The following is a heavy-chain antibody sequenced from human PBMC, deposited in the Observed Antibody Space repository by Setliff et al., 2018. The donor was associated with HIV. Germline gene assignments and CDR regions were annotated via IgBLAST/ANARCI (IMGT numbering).Heavy chain of an antibody. V-gene: IGHV1-69*13. CDR3: ANLAYCSGDCYSTGASDI. Sequence: SVKVSCKASGGNLDSFVISWVRQAPGQGLEWMGGIIPIFGTVKYPLKFQGRVTITADDSTSTAYMGLSSLRSEDTAVYYCANLAYCSGDCYSTGASDIWGQGTMVTVSS. D-gene: IGHD2-21*01. J-gene: IGHJ3*02. CDR2: IIPIFGTV. CDR1: GGNLDSFV.